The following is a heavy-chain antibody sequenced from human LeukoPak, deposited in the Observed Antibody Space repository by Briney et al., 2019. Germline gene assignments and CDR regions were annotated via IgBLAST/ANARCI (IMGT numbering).Heavy chain of an antibody. J-gene: IGHJ4*02. Sequence: GGSLRLSCAASGFTFSSYAMHWVRQAPGKGLEWVVLISYDASNEYYADSVKGRFTISRDNSKNTLYLQMSSLRAEDTAVYYCVKGGYYDSSGSVDYWGQGTLVTVSS. D-gene: IGHD3-22*01. CDR1: GFTFSSYA. CDR2: ISYDASNE. V-gene: IGHV3-30*14. CDR3: VKGGYYDSSGSVDY.